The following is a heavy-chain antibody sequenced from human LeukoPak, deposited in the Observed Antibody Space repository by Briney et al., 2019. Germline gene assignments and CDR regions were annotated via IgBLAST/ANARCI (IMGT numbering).Heavy chain of an antibody. CDR2: ISDSGGNT. V-gene: IGHV3-23*01. J-gene: IGHJ4*02. D-gene: IGHD6-6*01. CDR3: ARHRSSWLIDY. CDR1: GFTFNSYA. Sequence: GGSLRLSCAASGFTFNSYAMSWVRQAPWERMRWVSGISDSGGNTSYADSVRDRFTISRDNSKNTLYLQMNSLRAEATAVYYCARHRSSWLIDYWGQGTLVTVSS.